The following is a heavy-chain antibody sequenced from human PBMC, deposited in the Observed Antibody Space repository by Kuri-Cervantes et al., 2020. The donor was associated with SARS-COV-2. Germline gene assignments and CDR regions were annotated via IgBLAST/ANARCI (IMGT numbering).Heavy chain of an antibody. V-gene: IGHV3-23*01. D-gene: IGHD1-26*01. J-gene: IGHJ3*02. CDR3: AREGVDIVGAPHDAFDI. Sequence: LSLTCAASGFTFSSYAMNWVRQAPGKGLEWVSVIGGSGVRTNYADSVKGRFTISRDNAKNSLYLQMNSLRAEDTAVYYCAREGVDIVGAPHDAFDIWGQGTMVTVSS. CDR2: IGGSGVRT. CDR1: GFTFSSYA.